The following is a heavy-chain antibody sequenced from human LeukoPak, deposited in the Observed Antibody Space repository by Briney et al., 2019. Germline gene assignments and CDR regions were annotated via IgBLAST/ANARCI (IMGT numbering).Heavy chain of an antibody. J-gene: IGHJ1*01. V-gene: IGHV3-23*01. CDR3: AKVVATIEYFQH. Sequence: QPGGSLRLSCAASGFTFSSYAMSWVRQAPGKGLERVSTISGSVGSTYYADSVKGRFTISRDNSKNTLYLQMNSLRAEDTALYYCAKVVATIEYFQHWGQGTLVTVSS. CDR2: ISGSVGST. CDR1: GFTFSSYA. D-gene: IGHD5-12*01.